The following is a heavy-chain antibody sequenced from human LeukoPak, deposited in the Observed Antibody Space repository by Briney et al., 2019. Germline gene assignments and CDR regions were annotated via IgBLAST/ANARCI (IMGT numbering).Heavy chain of an antibody. J-gene: IGHJ6*02. D-gene: IGHD4-17*01. CDR2: ISGSGGST. CDR3: AKGRHYYGDYLHYYYYGMDV. V-gene: IGHV3-23*01. CDR1: GFTFSSYA. Sequence: GGSLRLSCAASGFTFSSYAMSWVRQAPGKGLEWVSAISGSGGSTYYADSVKGRFTISRDNSKNTLYLQMNSLRAEDTAVYYCAKGRHYYGDYLHYYYYGMDVWGQGTTVTVSS.